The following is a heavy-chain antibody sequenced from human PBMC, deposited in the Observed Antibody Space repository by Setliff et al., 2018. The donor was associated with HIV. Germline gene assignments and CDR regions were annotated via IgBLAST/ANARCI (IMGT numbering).Heavy chain of an antibody. CDR3: ARHRDPPGSRWIFYYYYMDL. D-gene: IGHD6-13*01. V-gene: IGHV4-61*02. CDR1: GGSISSGSHY. Sequence: SETLSLTCTVSGGSISSGSHYWSWIRQSAGKGLEWIGRKNSRGRTNHNPSLKSRVSISIDTSKNQVSLRLNSVTAADTGVYYCARHRDPPGSRWIFYYYYMDLWGAGTTVTVSS. CDR2: KNSRGRT. J-gene: IGHJ6*03.